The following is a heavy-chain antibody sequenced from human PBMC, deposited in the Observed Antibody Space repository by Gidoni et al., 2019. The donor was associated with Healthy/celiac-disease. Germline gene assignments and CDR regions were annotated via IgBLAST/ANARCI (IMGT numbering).Heavy chain of an antibody. V-gene: IGHV5-10-1*03. CDR3: ARGGGQDPYYYYGMDV. D-gene: IGHD3-10*01. CDR1: GYSFTSYW. J-gene: IGHJ6*02. CDR2: IDPSDSYT. Sequence: EVQLVQSGAEVKKPGESLRISCKGSGYSFTSYWISWVRQMPGKGLEWMGRIDPSDSYTNYSPSFQGHVTISADKSISTAYLQWSSLKASDTAMYYCARGGGQDPYYYYGMDVWGQGTTVTVSS.